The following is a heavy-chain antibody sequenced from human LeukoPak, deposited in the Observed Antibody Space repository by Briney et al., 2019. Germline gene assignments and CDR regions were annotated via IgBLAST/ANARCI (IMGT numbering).Heavy chain of an antibody. CDR1: GGSISSYD. Sequence: SETLSLTCTVSGGSISSYDWSWIRQPPGKGLEWIGYIYYSGSTNYNPSLKSRVTISVDTSKNQFSLKLSSVTAADTAVYYCARVDSSGWPYYFDYWGQGTLVTVSS. V-gene: IGHV4-59*01. D-gene: IGHD6-19*01. CDR3: ARVDSSGWPYYFDY. J-gene: IGHJ4*02. CDR2: IYYSGST.